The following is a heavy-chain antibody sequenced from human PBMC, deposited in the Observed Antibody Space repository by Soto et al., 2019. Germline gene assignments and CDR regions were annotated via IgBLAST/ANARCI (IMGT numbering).Heavy chain of an antibody. CDR3: ARVHYDSSGFDY. CDR2: IYYSGST. Sequence: SETLSLTCTVSGGSISSGDYYWSWIRQPPGKGLEWIGYIYYSGSTYYNPSLKSRVTISVDTSKNQFSLKLSSVTAADTAVYYCARVHYDSSGFDYWGQGTLVTVSX. J-gene: IGHJ4*02. CDR1: GGSISSGDYY. D-gene: IGHD3-22*01. V-gene: IGHV4-30-4*01.